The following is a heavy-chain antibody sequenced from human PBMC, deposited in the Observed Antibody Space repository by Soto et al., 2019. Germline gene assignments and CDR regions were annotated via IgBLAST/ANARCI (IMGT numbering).Heavy chain of an antibody. CDR2: IYYSGST. D-gene: IGHD3-22*01. J-gene: IGHJ4*02. Sequence: PSETLSLTCTVSGGSISSYYWSWIRQPPGKGLEWIGYIYYSGSTNYNPSLKSRVTISVDTSKNQFSLKLSSATAADTAVYYCASSTHNYYDSSGYYPYFDYWGQGTLVTVSS. V-gene: IGHV4-59*01. CDR3: ASSTHNYYDSSGYYPYFDY. CDR1: GGSISSYY.